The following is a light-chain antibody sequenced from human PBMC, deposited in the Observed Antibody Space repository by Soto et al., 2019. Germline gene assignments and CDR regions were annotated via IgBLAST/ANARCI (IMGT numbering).Light chain of an antibody. V-gene: IGKV1-5*01. CDR1: QSISSW. Sequence: IQRTQSPSTLSASVGDRVTITCRASQSISSWLAWYQQKPGTAPNLLIYDASSLESGVPSRFSGSGSGTEFTLTISSLQPDDFATYYCQQSYRTPTFGGGTKVDIK. J-gene: IGKJ4*01. CDR2: DAS. CDR3: QQSYRTPT.